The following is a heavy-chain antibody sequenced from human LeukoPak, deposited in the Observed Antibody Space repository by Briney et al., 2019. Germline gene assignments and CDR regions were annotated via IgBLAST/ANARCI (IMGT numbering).Heavy chain of an antibody. V-gene: IGHV4-59*01. CDR3: ARVGRGHFDY. CDR1: GGSISTCY. Sequence: PSETLSLTCTVSGGSISTCYWSWIRQPPGKGLEWIGYVYYTGNTNYNPSLKSRVTISVDASKNQFSLNLSSVTAADTAVYYCARVGRGHFDYWGQGTLVTVSS. CDR2: VYYTGNT. J-gene: IGHJ4*02.